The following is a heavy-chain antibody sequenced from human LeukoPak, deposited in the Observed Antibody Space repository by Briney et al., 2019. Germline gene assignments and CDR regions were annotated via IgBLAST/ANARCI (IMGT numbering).Heavy chain of an antibody. Sequence: PSETLSLTCAVSGGSISSSSYYWGWIRQPPGKGLEWIGSMYYSGSTYYNPPLKSRVTISVDTSKNQFSLKLSSVTAADTALYYCARHSSLRTFDYWGQGTLVTVSS. CDR1: GGSISSSSYY. V-gene: IGHV4-39*01. CDR3: ARHSSLRTFDY. D-gene: IGHD1-1*01. J-gene: IGHJ4*02. CDR2: MYYSGST.